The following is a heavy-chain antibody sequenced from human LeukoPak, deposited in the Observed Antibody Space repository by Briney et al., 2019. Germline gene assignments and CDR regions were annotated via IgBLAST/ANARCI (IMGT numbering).Heavy chain of an antibody. CDR2: IYHTGST. CDR3: AREGGLGNIDY. D-gene: IGHD3-10*01. J-gene: IGHJ4*02. V-gene: IGHV4-30-2*06. Sequence: PSETLSLTCAVSGGSISSGGYSWSCIRQSPGKGLEWIGYIYHTGSTYYNPSLKSRVTISVDRSMNQFSLKLSSVAAADTAVYYCAREGGLGNIDYWGQGTLVTVSS. CDR1: GGSISSGGYS.